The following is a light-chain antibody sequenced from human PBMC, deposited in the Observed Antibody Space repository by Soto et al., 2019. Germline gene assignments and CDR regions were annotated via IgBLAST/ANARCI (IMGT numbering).Light chain of an antibody. Sequence: EIVMTQSPASLSVSPGERATLSCRASRSISKNLAWYQQKPGQSPRFLIYDASTRATGIPARFSGSGSGTDFTLTISSLQSEDFAVYYCQQFGTSSLVTFGPGTKVDIK. J-gene: IGKJ3*01. V-gene: IGKV3-15*01. CDR2: DAS. CDR1: RSISKN. CDR3: QQFGTSSLVT.